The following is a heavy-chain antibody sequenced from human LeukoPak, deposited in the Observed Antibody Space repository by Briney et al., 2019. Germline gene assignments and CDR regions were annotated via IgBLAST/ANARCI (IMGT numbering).Heavy chain of an antibody. V-gene: IGHV1-8*02. J-gene: IGHJ4*02. Sequence: ASVKVSCKASGYTFTSYYMHWVRQATGQGLEWMGWMNPNSGNTGYAQKFQGRVTMTRNTSISTAYMELSSLRSEDTAVYYCARTGSGSYYGDDYWGQGTLVTVSS. CDR1: GYTFTSYY. CDR2: MNPNSGNT. D-gene: IGHD1-26*01. CDR3: ARTGSGSYYGDDY.